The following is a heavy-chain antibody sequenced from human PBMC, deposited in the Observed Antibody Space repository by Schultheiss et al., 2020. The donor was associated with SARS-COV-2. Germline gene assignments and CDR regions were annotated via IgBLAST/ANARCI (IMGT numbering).Heavy chain of an antibody. D-gene: IGHD6-19*01. CDR3: ASMGIAVAGTEMDY. J-gene: IGHJ4*02. V-gene: IGHV4-59*08. Sequence: SETLSLTCAVYGGSFSGYYWSWIRQPPGKGLEWIGYIYYSGSTNYNPSLKSRVTISVDTSKNQFSLRLTSVTAADTAVYYCASMGIAVAGTEMDYWGQGTLVTVSS. CDR2: IYYSGST. CDR1: GGSFSGYY.